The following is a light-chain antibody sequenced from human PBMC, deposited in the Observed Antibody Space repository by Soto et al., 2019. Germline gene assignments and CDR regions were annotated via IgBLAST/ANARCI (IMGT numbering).Light chain of an antibody. CDR3: QTWGTGIQV. J-gene: IGLJ2*01. V-gene: IGLV4-69*01. CDR2: LNSDGRH. CDR1: SGHSSYA. Sequence: QPVLTQSPSASASLGASVKLTCTLSSGHSSYAIAWHQQQPEKGPRYLMKLNSDGRHSKGDGIPDRFSGSSSGAERYLTISSLQYEDEADYYCQTWGTGIQVFGGGTKVTVL.